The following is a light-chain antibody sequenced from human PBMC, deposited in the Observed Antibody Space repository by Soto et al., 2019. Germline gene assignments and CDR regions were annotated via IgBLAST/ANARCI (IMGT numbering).Light chain of an antibody. CDR1: SSDVGGYNY. CDR3: SSYAGSSNV. Sequence: QSALTQPPSASGSPGQSVAISCTGTSSDVGGYNYVFWYQQHPGKAPKLMIYEVNKRPSGVPDRFSGSKSGNTASLTVSGLQAEDEADYYCSSYAGSSNVFGTGTKVTVL. V-gene: IGLV2-8*01. J-gene: IGLJ1*01. CDR2: EVN.